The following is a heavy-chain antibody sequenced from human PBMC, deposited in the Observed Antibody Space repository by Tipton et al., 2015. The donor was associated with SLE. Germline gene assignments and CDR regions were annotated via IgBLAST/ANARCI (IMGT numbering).Heavy chain of an antibody. V-gene: IGHV4-39*07. CDR3: ARQWEKSGWMDP. D-gene: IGHD1-26*01. CDR1: GGSITSTNYY. J-gene: IGHJ5*02. CDR2: FYYTGNT. Sequence: TLSLTCTVSGGSITSTNYYWGWIRQPPGKGLEWIGSFYYTGNTFYNPSLENRVTISLDTSKKQFSLILRSVTAADTAMYYCARQWEKSGWMDPWGQGTLVTVSS.